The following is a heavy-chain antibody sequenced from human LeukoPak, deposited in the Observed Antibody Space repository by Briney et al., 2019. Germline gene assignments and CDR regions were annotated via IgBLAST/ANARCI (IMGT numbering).Heavy chain of an antibody. CDR2: ISWNSGSI. J-gene: IGHJ4*02. Sequence: GRSLRLSCAASGFTFDDYAMHWVRHAPGKGLEWVSGISWNSGSIGYADSVKGRFTISRDNAKNSLYLQMNSLRAEDTALYYCAKDIVGYYYDSSGYFDYWGQGTLVTVSS. D-gene: IGHD3-22*01. CDR3: AKDIVGYYYDSSGYFDY. V-gene: IGHV3-9*01. CDR1: GFTFDDYA.